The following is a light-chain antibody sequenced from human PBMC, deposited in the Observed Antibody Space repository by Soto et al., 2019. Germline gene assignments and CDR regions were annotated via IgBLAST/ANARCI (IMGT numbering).Light chain of an antibody. CDR2: SNN. CDR3: QSYDSSLSGSYV. Sequence: QSVLTQPPSVSGAPGQRVTISCTGSSSNIGAGYDVHWYQRLPGTAPKVLIYSNNNRPSGFPDRFSGSKSGTSASLAITGLQAEDEADYYCQSYDSSLSGSYVFGTGTKLTVL. J-gene: IGLJ1*01. CDR1: SSNIGAGYD. V-gene: IGLV1-40*01.